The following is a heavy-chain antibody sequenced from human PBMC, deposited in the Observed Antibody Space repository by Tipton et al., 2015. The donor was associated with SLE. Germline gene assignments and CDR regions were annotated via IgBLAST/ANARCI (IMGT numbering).Heavy chain of an antibody. V-gene: IGHV4-39*07. CDR3: ARRHYSGPFNS. Sequence: TLSLTCTVPDGSIRSTNYYWGWIRQPPGKGLEWIGSIFYTGSTYYNPSLKSRVSFSIDTSKHQFSLKLTSVTAADTAVYYCARRHYSGPFNSWGQGTLVTVSS. CDR1: DGSIRSTNYY. D-gene: IGHD5-12*01. CDR2: IFYTGST. J-gene: IGHJ4*02.